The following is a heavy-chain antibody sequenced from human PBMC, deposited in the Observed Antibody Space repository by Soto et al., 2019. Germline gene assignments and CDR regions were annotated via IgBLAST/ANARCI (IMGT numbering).Heavy chain of an antibody. J-gene: IGHJ4*02. V-gene: IGHV1-69*02. CDR2: IIPILGIA. CDR1: GGTFSSYT. CDR3: ARSYGGYTLSGEDY. Sequence: QVQLVQSGAEVKKPGSSVKVSCKASGGTFSSYTISWVRQAPGQGLEWMGRIIPILGIANYAQKFQGRVTXXAXKXXSTAYMELSSLRSEDTAVYYCARSYGGYTLSGEDYGGQGTLVTVSS. D-gene: IGHD5-12*01.